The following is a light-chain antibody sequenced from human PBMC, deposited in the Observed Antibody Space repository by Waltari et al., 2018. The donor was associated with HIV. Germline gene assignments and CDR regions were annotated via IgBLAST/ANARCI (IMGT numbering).Light chain of an antibody. CDR1: AGVVTSGLF. V-gene: IGLV7-46*01. Sequence: QPVVTQEPSLPVSPGGTVTLTSASTAGVVTSGLFPHWFQQRPGQAPKTLIFDSTKRYSWTPCRFSGSFLEDKAALTLTGAQIEDEADYYCLLSCGGDLLFGGGTKLTVL. CDR3: LLSCGGDLL. CDR2: DST. J-gene: IGLJ2*01.